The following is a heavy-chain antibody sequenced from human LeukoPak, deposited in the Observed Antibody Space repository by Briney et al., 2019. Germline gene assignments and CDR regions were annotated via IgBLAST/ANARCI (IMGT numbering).Heavy chain of an antibody. V-gene: IGHV4-30-4*01. CDR1: GGSIGSGDYY. Sequence: PSETLSLTCTVSGGSIGSGDYYWNWIRQPPGRGLEWIGHIYYSGSTYYNPPLKSRVTISVDTSKNQFSLKLSSVTAADTAVYFCARETGLYYFDYWGQGTLVTVSS. D-gene: IGHD1-14*01. CDR3: ARETGLYYFDY. J-gene: IGHJ4*02. CDR2: IYYSGST.